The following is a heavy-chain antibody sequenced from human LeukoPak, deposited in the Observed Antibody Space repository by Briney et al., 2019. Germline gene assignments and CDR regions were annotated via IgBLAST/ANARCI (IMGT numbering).Heavy chain of an antibody. CDR2: IYYSGTP. V-gene: IGHV4-59*01. CDR3: ARDRDNPKLRWHRPHGGDYYYYMDV. J-gene: IGHJ6*03. D-gene: IGHD4-23*01. CDR1: GGSISSYY. Sequence: SETLSLTCTVSGGSISSYYWSWIRQPPGKGLESIGYIYYSGTPNYNPSLKSRVTISVDTSKNQFSLKLRSVTAADTAVYYCARDRDNPKLRWHRPHGGDYYYYMDVWGKGTTVTVSS.